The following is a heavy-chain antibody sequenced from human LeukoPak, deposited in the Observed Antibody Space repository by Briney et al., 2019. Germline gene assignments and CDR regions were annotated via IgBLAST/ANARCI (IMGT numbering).Heavy chain of an antibody. CDR3: VGSGGWPDY. V-gene: IGHV3-74*01. J-gene: IGHJ4*02. CDR2: IDPDGSST. D-gene: IGHD6-19*01. Sequence: GGSLRLSCVASGFTFSSYWMYWVRQAPGKGLVWVSRIDPDGSSTSHADSVKGRFTISRDNAKNTLYLQMNSLRVDDTAVYYCVGSGGWPDYWGQGTLVTVSS. CDR1: GFTFSSYW.